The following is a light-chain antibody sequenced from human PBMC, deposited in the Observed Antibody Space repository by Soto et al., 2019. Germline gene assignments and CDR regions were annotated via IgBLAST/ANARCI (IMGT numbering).Light chain of an antibody. CDR2: DVF. V-gene: IGKV3-11*01. CDR3: QQRSNWPWLT. J-gene: IGKJ4*01. Sequence: EIVLTQSPATLSLSPGERATLSCRASQSVNNYLAGYQQKPGQAPRLLIYDVFNRATGIPARFSGGGSGTEFTLTISSLEPEDFAVYCCQQRSNWPWLTFGGGTRVEIK. CDR1: QSVNNY.